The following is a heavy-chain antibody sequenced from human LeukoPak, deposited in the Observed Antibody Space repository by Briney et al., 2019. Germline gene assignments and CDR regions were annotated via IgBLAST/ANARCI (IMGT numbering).Heavy chain of an antibody. CDR2: IYYSGST. CDR3: ARVHPGYSYGYPDY. CDR1: GGSVNTDSYY. J-gene: IGHJ4*02. V-gene: IGHV4-39*07. D-gene: IGHD5-18*01. Sequence: PSETLSLTCNVSGGSVNTDSYYWGWIRQSPGKGLEWIGTIYYSGSTYFNPSFMSRVIMSLDTSKNQFSLKLSSVTAADTAVYYCARVHPGYSYGYPDYWGQGTLVTVSS.